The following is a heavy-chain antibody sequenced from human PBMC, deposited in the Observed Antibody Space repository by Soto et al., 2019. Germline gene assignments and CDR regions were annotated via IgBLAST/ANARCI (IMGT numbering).Heavy chain of an antibody. D-gene: IGHD6-25*01. CDR1: GGSFSGYY. V-gene: IGHV4-34*01. CDR3: ARMAAAGGNKIDY. J-gene: IGHJ4*02. Sequence: SETLSLTCAVYGGSFSGYYWSWIRQPPGKGLEWIGEMNHSGSTNYNPSLKSRVTISVDTSKNQFSLKLSSVTAADTAVYYCARMAAAGGNKIDYWGQGTLVTSPQ. CDR2: MNHSGST.